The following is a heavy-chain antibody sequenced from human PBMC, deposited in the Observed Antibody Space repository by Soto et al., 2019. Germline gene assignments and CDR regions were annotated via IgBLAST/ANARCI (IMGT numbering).Heavy chain of an antibody. CDR3: ARGGANTAMAHYY. CDR2: ISYDESTT. Sequence: PGGSLRLSCAASGFTFSRYWMHWVRQAPGKGLVWVSRISYDESTTDYADSVKGRFTISRDSAKNTLYLQMNSLRAEDTAVYFCARGGANTAMAHYYWGRGSLVAVSS. D-gene: IGHD5-18*01. J-gene: IGHJ4*02. V-gene: IGHV3-74*01. CDR1: GFTFSRYW.